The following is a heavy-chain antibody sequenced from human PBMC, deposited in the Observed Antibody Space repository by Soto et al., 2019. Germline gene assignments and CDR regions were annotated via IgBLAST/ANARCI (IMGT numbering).Heavy chain of an antibody. Sequence: ESGGDLVKPGGSLRLSCAASGFTFSDYYMSWIRQTPGKGLEWVSYITQSGHATQYADSVRGRFTISRDNNKNSLYLQMNSLRVEDTGVYYCARAIRGYGAYGGYLGQGALVTVSS. CDR1: GFTFSDYY. CDR2: ITQSGHAT. J-gene: IGHJ4*02. CDR3: ARAIRGYGAYGGY. V-gene: IGHV3-11*04. D-gene: IGHD5-12*01.